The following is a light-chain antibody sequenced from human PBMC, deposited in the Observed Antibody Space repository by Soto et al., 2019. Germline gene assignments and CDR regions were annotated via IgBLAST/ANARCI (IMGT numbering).Light chain of an antibody. CDR1: FSKIGNNY. V-gene: IGLV1-40*01. CDR2: GNI. CDR3: QSYDSSLSGVV. Sequence: QSALTQPPSVSAAPGQKVTISCSGSFSKIGNNYVSWYQQLPGTAPKLLIYGNINRPSGVPDRFSGSKSGPSASLAITGLQAEDEGDYYCQSYDSSLSGVVFGGGTKLTVL. J-gene: IGLJ2*01.